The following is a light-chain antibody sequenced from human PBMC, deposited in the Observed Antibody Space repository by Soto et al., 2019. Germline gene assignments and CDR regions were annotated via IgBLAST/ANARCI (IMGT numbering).Light chain of an antibody. CDR2: GAS. Sequence: EIVLTQSPGTLSLSPGERATLSCRSSQSVSSSYLAWYQQKPGQAPRLLIYGASSRATGIPDRFSGRGSGTDFTLTISRLEPEDFAVYYCQQDGSSPQITFGQGTRLEIK. CDR3: QQDGSSPQIT. J-gene: IGKJ5*01. CDR1: QSVSSSY. V-gene: IGKV3-20*01.